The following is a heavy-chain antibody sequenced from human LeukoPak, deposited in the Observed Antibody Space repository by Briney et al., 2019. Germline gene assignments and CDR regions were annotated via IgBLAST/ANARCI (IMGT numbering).Heavy chain of an antibody. D-gene: IGHD6-13*01. CDR3: ARDPGSSWHYFDY. J-gene: IGHJ4*02. CDR2: INHSGST. CDR1: GGSFSGYY. V-gene: IGHV4-34*01. Sequence: SETLSLTCAVYGGSFSGYYWSWIRQPPGKGLEWIGEINHSGSTNYNPSLKSRVTISVDTSKNQFSLKLSSVTAADTAVYYCARDPGSSWHYFDYWGQGTLVTVSS.